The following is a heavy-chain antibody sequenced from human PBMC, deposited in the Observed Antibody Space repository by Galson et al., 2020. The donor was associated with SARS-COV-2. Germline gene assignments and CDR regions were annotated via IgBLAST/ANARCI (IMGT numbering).Heavy chain of an antibody. Sequence: SGPTLVKPTQTLTLTCTFSGFSLSTSGMCVSWIRQPPGKALEWLALIDWDDDKYYSTSLKTRLTISKDTYKNQVVLTMTNMDPVDTATYYCARQNHYAILTGYANYGMDVWGQGTTVTVSS. CDR2: IDWDDDK. CDR3: ARQNHYAILTGYANYGMDV. J-gene: IGHJ6*02. V-gene: IGHV2-70*01. D-gene: IGHD3-9*01. CDR1: GFSLSTSGMC.